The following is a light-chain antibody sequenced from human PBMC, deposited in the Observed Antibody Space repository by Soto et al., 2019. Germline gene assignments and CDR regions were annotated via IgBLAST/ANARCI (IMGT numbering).Light chain of an antibody. CDR2: EVN. Sequence: QSALTQPASVSGSPGQSITISCTGTSSDVGGYNYVSWYQQHPGKAPKLVIFEVNNRPSGVSNRFSGSKSGNTASLTISGLQAEDEADYYCSSYRGSYRVFGGGTKLTVL. CDR1: SSDVGGYNY. V-gene: IGLV2-14*01. J-gene: IGLJ3*02. CDR3: SSYRGSYRV.